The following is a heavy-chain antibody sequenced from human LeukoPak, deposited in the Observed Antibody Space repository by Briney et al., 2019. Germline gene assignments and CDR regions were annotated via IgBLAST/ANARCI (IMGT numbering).Heavy chain of an antibody. Sequence: TSETLSLTCTVSGGSIRSYYWTWIRQPPGKGLEWIGYMYYTGSTNYNPSLKSRVTISLDTSKNQFSLKLSFVTAADTAVYYCARGVAAPGTGGLSWFDPWGQGTLVTVSS. J-gene: IGHJ5*02. CDR2: MYYTGST. D-gene: IGHD6-13*01. CDR1: GGSIRSYY. CDR3: ARGVAAPGTGGLSWFDP. V-gene: IGHV4-59*01.